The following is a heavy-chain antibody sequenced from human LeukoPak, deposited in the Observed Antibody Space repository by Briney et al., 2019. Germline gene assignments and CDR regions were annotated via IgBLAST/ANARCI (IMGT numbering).Heavy chain of an antibody. CDR3: ARDRVRRAGSPYYMDV. J-gene: IGHJ6*03. Sequence: SETLSLTCAVYGGSFSGYYWSWIRQPPGKGLEWIGEINHSGSTNYNPSLKSRVTISVDTSKNQFSLKLSSVTAADTAVYYCARDRVRRAGSPYYMDVWGKGTTVTISS. D-gene: IGHD3-10*01. CDR2: INHSGST. V-gene: IGHV4-34*01. CDR1: GGSFSGYY.